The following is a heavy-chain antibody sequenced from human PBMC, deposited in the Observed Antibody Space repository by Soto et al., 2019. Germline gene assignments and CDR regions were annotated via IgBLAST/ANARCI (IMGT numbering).Heavy chain of an antibody. Sequence: QITLKESGPTLVKPTQTLTLTCTFSGFSLSTSGVGVGWIRQPPGKALEWLALIYWDDDKRYSPSLKSRLTITMDTSKNQVVLTMTNMDPVDTATYYCARTQYCSGGSCSPYGMDVWGQGTTVTVSS. CDR3: ARTQYCSGGSCSPYGMDV. D-gene: IGHD2-15*01. J-gene: IGHJ6*02. CDR1: GFSLSTSGVG. V-gene: IGHV2-5*02. CDR2: IYWDDDK.